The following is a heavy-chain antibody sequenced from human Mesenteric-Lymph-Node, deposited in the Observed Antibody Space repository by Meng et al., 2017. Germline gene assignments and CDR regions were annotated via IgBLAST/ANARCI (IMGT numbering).Heavy chain of an antibody. CDR3: ARDPAYSSSWYGVNWFDP. CDR2: ISAYNGNT. D-gene: IGHD6-13*01. CDR1: GGTFSSYA. J-gene: IGHJ5*02. V-gene: IGHV1-18*01. Sequence: ASVKVSCKASGGTFSSYAISWVRQAPGQGLEWMGWISAYNGNTNYAQKLQGRVTMTTDTSTSTAYMELRSLRSDDTAVYYCARDPAYSSSWYGVNWFDPWGQGTLVTVSS.